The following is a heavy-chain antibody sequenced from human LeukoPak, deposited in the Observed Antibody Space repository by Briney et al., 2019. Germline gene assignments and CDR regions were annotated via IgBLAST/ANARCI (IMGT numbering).Heavy chain of an antibody. D-gene: IGHD6-6*01. J-gene: IGHJ4*02. Sequence: PSETLSLTRTVSGGSISSSSYYWGWIRQPPGKGLEWLGSIYYTGTTFYNPSLKSRVTISVDTSKNQFSLNLSSVTAADTAVYYCARGVARSSKFHFSYYFDYWGQGTLVTVSS. CDR2: IYYTGTT. CDR1: GGSISSSSYY. V-gene: IGHV4-39*07. CDR3: ARGVARSSKFHFSYYFDY.